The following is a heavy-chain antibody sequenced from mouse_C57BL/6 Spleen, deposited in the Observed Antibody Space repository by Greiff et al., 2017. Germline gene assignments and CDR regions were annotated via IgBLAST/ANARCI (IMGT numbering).Heavy chain of an antibody. J-gene: IGHJ3*01. V-gene: IGHV5-12*01. D-gene: IGHD2-1*01. CDR2: ISNGGGST. CDR1: GFTFSDYY. Sequence: EVQVVESGGGLVQPGGSLKLSCAASGFTFSDYYMYWVRQTPEKRLEWVAYISNGGGSTYYPDTVKGRFTISRDNAKNTLYLQMSRLKSEDTAMYYCARRGNSAWFAYWGQGTLVTVSA. CDR3: ARRGNSAWFAY.